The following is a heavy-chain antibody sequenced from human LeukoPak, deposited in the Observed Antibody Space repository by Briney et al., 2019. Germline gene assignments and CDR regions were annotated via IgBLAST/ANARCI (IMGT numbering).Heavy chain of an antibody. V-gene: IGHV3-23*01. CDR3: ARDQYDTWSRRGNFDS. J-gene: IGHJ4*02. CDR2: VTGSGGDT. Sequence: GGSLRLSCAAPGFTFSGYAMSWVRQAPGEGLEWFSAVTGSGGDTYHADSVKGRFTISRDNSKNTLYLQMNSLRAEDTAVFYCARDQYDTWSRRGNFDSWGQGALVIVSS. D-gene: IGHD3-3*01. CDR1: GFTFSGYA.